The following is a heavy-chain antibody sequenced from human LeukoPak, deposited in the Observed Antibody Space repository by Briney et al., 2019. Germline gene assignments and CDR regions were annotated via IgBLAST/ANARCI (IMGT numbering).Heavy chain of an antibody. D-gene: IGHD6-19*01. CDR3: ARGGEQWLFDY. J-gene: IGHJ4*02. V-gene: IGHV3-30-3*01. CDR2: ISYDGSNK. CDR1: GFTFSSYA. Sequence: PGRSLRLSCAASGFTFSSYAMHWVRQAPGKGLEWVAVISYDGSNKYYADSVKGRFTISRDNSKNTLYLQMNSLRVEDAAVYYCARGGEQWLFDYWGQGTLVTVSS.